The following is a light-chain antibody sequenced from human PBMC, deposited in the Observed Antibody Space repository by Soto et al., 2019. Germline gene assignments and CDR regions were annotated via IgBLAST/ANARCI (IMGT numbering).Light chain of an antibody. CDR2: DAT. Sequence: IVLTQSPAILSLSPGERATLSCRASQRITNNYFAWYQQKPGQAPRLLIYDATTRYTGISGRFSGSGFGTAFTLTISRLEPEDFAVYFCQQYHRSPQTFGPGTKVDVK. CDR3: QQYHRSPQT. J-gene: IGKJ3*01. V-gene: IGKV3-20*01. CDR1: QRITNNY.